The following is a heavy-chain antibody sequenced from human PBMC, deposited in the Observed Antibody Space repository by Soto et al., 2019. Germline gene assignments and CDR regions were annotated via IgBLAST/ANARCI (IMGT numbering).Heavy chain of an antibody. CDR1: GYTFTNYG. Sequence: QVQLVQSGPEVKKPGASVKVSCKASGYTFTNYGISWVRRAPGQGLEWMGWISANNGNTNYAQKFQGRVTMTTDTTTSTAYMEVRSLGSDDTAAYYCARDSRKGEAQIDPWGQGTLVTASS. CDR3: ARDSRKGEAQIDP. V-gene: IGHV1-18*01. D-gene: IGHD3-16*01. J-gene: IGHJ4*02. CDR2: ISANNGNT.